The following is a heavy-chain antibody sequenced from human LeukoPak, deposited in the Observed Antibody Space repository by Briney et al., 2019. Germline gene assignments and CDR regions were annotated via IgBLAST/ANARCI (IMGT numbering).Heavy chain of an antibody. D-gene: IGHD3-16*01. CDR1: GYTFTGYY. V-gene: IGHV1-2*02. CDR3: TASFAAHLLHDAFDI. J-gene: IGHJ3*02. CDR2: INPNSGGT. Sequence: GASVKVSCTASGYTFTGYYVHWVRQAPGQGLEWMGWINPNSGGTNYAQKFQGRVTMTRDTSVSTAYMELSSLRSEDTAVYYCTASFAAHLLHDAFDIWGQGTMVTVSS.